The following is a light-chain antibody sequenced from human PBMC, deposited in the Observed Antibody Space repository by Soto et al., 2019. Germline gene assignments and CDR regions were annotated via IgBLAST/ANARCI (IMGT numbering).Light chain of an antibody. Sequence: DIQMTQSPSTLSASVGDRVTITCRASQSISSRLAWYQQKPGKAPKLLIYGASSLESGVPSRFSGSESVTEFTLTIDSLLPDDFAAYYCQQYSSSSPTFGQGTKLEIK. CDR1: QSISSR. CDR3: QQYSSSSPT. J-gene: IGKJ2*01. V-gene: IGKV1-5*01. CDR2: GAS.